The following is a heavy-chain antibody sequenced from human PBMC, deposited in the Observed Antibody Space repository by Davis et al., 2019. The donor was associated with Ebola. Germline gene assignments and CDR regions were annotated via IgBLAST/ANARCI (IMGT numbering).Heavy chain of an antibody. V-gene: IGHV3-23*01. D-gene: IGHD3-10*01. CDR1: GFSFNSYW. J-gene: IGHJ4*02. Sequence: GESLKISCAASGFSFNSYWMHWVRQTPGKGLEWVSHISDDSTSTYYADSVKGRFTISRDNSKHTLYLQMNSLRAEDTAVYYCAKDRAVLIWAEEAYWGQGTLVTVSS. CDR3: AKDRAVLIWAEEAY. CDR2: ISDDSTST.